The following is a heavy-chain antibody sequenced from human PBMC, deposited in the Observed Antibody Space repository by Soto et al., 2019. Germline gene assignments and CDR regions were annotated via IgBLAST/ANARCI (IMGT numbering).Heavy chain of an antibody. CDR3: GSNVLIEAADFDY. CDR2: IDPSDSYT. J-gene: IGHJ4*02. CDR1: GYSFTRHW. Sequence: PGESLKISCKGSGYSFTRHWISWVRQMPGKGLEWMGRIDPSDSYTNYSPSFQGHVTISVDKSIGTAYVQWSSLRASDTAIYYWGSNVLIEAADFDYWGQEPLFT. D-gene: IGHD6-25*01. V-gene: IGHV5-10-1*01.